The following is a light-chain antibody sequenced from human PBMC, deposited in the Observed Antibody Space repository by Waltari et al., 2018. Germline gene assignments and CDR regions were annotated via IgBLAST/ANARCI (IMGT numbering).Light chain of an antibody. CDR2: DVS. CDR1: SSNVGGYNY. V-gene: IGLV2-14*01. J-gene: IGLJ1*01. Sequence: YAQTQPAYVSGSPGQWITISCTGTSSNVGGYNYVSLYQQHPGKAPKLMIYDVSKRPSGVSNRFSGSKSGNTASLTISGLQAEDEADYYCSSYTSSSSFGTGTKVTVL. CDR3: SSYTSSSS.